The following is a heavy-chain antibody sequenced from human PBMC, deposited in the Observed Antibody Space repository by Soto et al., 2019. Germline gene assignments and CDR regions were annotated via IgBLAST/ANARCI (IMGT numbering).Heavy chain of an antibody. Sequence: QVQLVESGGGLVKPGGSLRLSCAASGFTFSDYYMSWIRQAPGKGLECISYISTSGSTIYYADSVKGRFTISRDNAKNSLCRQVNSLRAWDTAVYYCARDTPVSGSYYCCGMDVWGQGSTVTVSS. CDR3: ARDTPVSGSYYCCGMDV. J-gene: IGHJ6*02. CDR1: GFTFSDYY. CDR2: ISTSGSTI. D-gene: IGHD3-10*01. V-gene: IGHV3-11*01.